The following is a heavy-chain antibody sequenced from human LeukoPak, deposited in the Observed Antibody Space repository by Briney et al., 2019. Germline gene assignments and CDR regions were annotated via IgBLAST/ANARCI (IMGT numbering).Heavy chain of an antibody. V-gene: IGHV4-31*03. J-gene: IGHJ6*02. CDR2: IYYSGST. Sequence: PSETLSLTCTVSGGSISSGGYYWSWIRQHPGKGLEWIGYIYYSGSTYYNPSLKSRVTISVDTSKNQFSLKLSSVTAADTAVYYCARDKAHDSWFGELLYVPPLVGYYYGMDVWGQGTTVTVSS. D-gene: IGHD3-10*01. CDR1: GGSISSGGYY. CDR3: ARDKAHDSWFGELLYVPPLVGYYYGMDV.